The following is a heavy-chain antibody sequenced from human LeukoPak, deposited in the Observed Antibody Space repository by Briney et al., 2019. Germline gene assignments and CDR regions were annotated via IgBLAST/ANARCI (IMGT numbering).Heavy chain of an antibody. CDR1: GGSISSYY. V-gene: IGHV4-4*07. CDR3: ARELHYDYVWGSYRSQRDY. J-gene: IGHJ4*02. CDR2: IYTSGST. Sequence: PSETLSLTCTVSGGSISSYYWSWIRQPPGKGLEWVGRIYTSGSTNYNPSLKSRVTMSVDTSKNQFSLKLSSVTAADTAVYYCARELHYDYVWGSYRSQRDYWGQGTLVTVSS. D-gene: IGHD3-16*02.